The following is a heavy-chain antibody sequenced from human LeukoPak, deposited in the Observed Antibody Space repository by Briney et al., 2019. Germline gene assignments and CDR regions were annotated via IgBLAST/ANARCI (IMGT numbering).Heavy chain of an antibody. CDR2: LHWDDYK. D-gene: IGHD6-6*01. CDR3: DRATREARLPAYYFDY. V-gene: IGHV2-5*02. CDR1: GFSLTTSGVG. Sequence: ESGAPLVKPPQTLTLTCSFSGFSLTTSGVGVGWIRRPPGKALEWLAVLHWDDYKLYSQSLKSRLTITTDTSKDQVVLTMTDMDAVDTATYYCDRATREARLPAYYFDYWGHGTLVPVSS. J-gene: IGHJ4*01.